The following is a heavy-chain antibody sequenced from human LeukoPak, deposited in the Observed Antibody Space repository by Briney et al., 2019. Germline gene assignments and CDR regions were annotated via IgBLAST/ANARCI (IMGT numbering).Heavy chain of an antibody. D-gene: IGHD2-2*01. V-gene: IGHV4-34*01. CDR1: GGPFSGYY. CDR3: ARRARCSSTSCYYYYYYGMDV. CDR2: INHSGST. Sequence: SETLSLTCAVYGGPFSGYYWSWIRQPPGKGLEWIGEINHSGSTNYNPSLKSRVTISVDTSKNQFSLKLSSVTAADTAVYYCARRARCSSTSCYYYYYYGMDVWGQGTMVTVSS. J-gene: IGHJ6*02.